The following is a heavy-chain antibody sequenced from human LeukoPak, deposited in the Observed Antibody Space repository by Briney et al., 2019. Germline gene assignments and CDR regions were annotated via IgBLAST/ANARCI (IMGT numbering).Heavy chain of an antibody. CDR2: ISSNSNLI. D-gene: IGHD5-24*01. V-gene: IGHV3-48*02. Sequence: GGSLKLSCAASGFTFSSYSMNWVRQAPGKGLEWVSYISSNSNLIYYADSVKGRFAISRDNAKNSLYLQMNSLRDEDTAVYYCARDGYKTYGMGVWGQGTTVTVSS. CDR1: GFTFSSYS. CDR3: ARDGYKTYGMGV. J-gene: IGHJ6*02.